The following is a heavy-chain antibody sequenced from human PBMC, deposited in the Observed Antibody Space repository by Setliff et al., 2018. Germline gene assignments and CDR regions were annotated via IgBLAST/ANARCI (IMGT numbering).Heavy chain of an antibody. Sequence: SETLSLTCAVYGGSFSGYYWSWIRQPPGKGLEWIGSIYYSGSTYYNPSLKSRVTISVDTSKNQFSLKLSSVTAADTAVYYCARASTYYNFWSGYYGDSTNWFDPWGQGTLVTVS. CDR3: ARASTYYNFWSGYYGDSTNWFDP. V-gene: IGHV4-34*01. J-gene: IGHJ5*02. CDR1: GGSFSGYY. CDR2: IYYSGST. D-gene: IGHD3-3*01.